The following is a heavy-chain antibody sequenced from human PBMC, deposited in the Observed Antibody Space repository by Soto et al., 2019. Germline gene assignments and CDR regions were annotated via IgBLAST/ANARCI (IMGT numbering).Heavy chain of an antibody. J-gene: IGHJ4*02. V-gene: IGHV3-33*01. CDR3: AIDAAAAGNFDY. D-gene: IGHD6-13*01. CDR2: IWYDGSNK. CDR1: GFTFSSYG. Sequence: PGGSLRLSCAASGFTFSSYGMHWVRQAPGKGLEWVAVIWYDGSNKYYADSVKGRFTISRDNSKNTLYLQMNSLRAEDTAVYYCAIDAAAAGNFDYWGQGTLVTVSS.